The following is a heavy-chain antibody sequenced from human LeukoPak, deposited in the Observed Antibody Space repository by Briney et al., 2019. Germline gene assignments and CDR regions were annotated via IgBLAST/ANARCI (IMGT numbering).Heavy chain of an antibody. D-gene: IGHD1-1*01. CDR2: IRYDGSNK. CDR1: GFTFSSYG. J-gene: IGHJ4*02. V-gene: IGHV3-30*02. Sequence: GGSLRLSCAASGFTFSSYGMHWVRQAPGKGLEWVAFIRYDGSNKYYADSVKGRFTISRDNSKNTLYLQMNSLGAEDTAVYYCAKLERHYFDYWGQGTLVTVSS. CDR3: AKLERHYFDY.